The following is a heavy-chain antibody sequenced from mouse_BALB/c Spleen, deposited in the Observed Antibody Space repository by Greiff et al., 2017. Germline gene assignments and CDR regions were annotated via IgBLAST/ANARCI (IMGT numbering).Heavy chain of an antibody. Sequence: QVQLKQSGPELVRPGVSVKISCKGSGYTFTDYAMHWVKQSHAKSLEWIGVISTYYGDASYNQKFKGKATMTVDKSSSTAYMELARLTSEDSAIYYCARRDGKGFAMDYWGQGTSVTVSS. CDR1: GYTFTDYA. CDR3: ARRDGKGFAMDY. D-gene: IGHD2-1*01. V-gene: IGHV1-67*01. J-gene: IGHJ4*01. CDR2: ISTYYGDA.